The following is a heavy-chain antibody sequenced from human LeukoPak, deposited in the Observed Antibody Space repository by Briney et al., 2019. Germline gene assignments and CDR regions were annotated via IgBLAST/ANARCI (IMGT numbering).Heavy chain of an antibody. J-gene: IGHJ4*02. D-gene: IGHD4-17*01. Sequence: PGGSLRLSCAASGFTFNNYATNWVRQAPGKGLEWVPSISGGGETTYYADSAKGRFTISRDNSQNTLYLQMNSLRAEDTAVYYCARDYADYVGYFFFDYWGQGTLVTVSS. V-gene: IGHV3-23*01. CDR1: GFTFNNYA. CDR2: ISGGGETT. CDR3: ARDYADYVGYFFFDY.